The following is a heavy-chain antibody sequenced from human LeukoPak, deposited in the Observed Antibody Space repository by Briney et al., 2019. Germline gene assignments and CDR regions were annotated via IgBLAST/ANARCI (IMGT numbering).Heavy chain of an antibody. CDR2: LDPEDGKT. D-gene: IGHD3-22*01. Sequence: ASLKVSCKASGYTFTDYYIYWVQQAPGKGLEWMGRLDPEDGKTIYAKKFQGRVTLTADTSTDIAYMELSSLGSEDTAMFYCATKRDTRGYDYWGQGTLVTDCS. CDR3: ATKRDTRGYDY. V-gene: IGHV1-69-2*01. CDR1: GYTFTDYY. J-gene: IGHJ4*02.